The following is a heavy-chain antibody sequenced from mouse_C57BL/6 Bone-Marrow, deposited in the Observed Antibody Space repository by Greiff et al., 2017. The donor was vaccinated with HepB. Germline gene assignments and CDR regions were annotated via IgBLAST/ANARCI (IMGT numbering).Heavy chain of an antibody. CDR3: TTRLDAMDY. CDR2: IDPENGDT. Sequence: EVQRVESGAELVRPGASVKLSCTASGFNIKDDYMHWVKQRPEQGLEWIGWIDPENGDTEYASKFQGKATITADTSSNTAYLQLSSLTSEDTAVYYCTTRLDAMDYWGQGTSVTVSS. V-gene: IGHV14-4*01. CDR1: GFNIKDDY. J-gene: IGHJ4*01.